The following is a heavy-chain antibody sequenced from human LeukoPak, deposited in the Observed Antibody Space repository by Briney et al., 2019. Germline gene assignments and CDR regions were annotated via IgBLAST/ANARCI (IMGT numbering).Heavy chain of an antibody. CDR1: GGSISTSSYY. D-gene: IGHD3-10*01. J-gene: IGHJ6*03. CDR2: IYYSGST. Sequence: SETLSLTCTVSGGSISTSSYYWGWIRQPPGKGLEWIGSIYYSGSTYYNPSLKSRVTISVDTSKNQFSLKLSSVTAADTAVYYCARGRSSMVRGYYYYYMDVWGKGTTVTISS. V-gene: IGHV4-39*07. CDR3: ARGRSSMVRGYYYYYMDV.